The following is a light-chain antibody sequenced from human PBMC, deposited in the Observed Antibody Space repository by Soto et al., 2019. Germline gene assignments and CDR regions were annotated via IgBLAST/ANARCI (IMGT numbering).Light chain of an antibody. CDR3: QQYINWPYT. J-gene: IGKJ2*01. V-gene: IGKV3-15*01. CDR1: QSVNSN. CDR2: GAS. Sequence: EIVMTQSPATLSVSPGEGATVSCRASQSVNSNLAWYQQKPVQAPRLLIYGASTRATGVPARFSGSGSGTEFTLTISSLQSEDFAVYYCQQYINWPYTFGQGTKLEIE.